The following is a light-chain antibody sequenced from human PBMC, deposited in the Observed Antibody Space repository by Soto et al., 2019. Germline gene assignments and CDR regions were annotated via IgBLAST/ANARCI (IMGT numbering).Light chain of an antibody. J-gene: IGLJ3*02. Sequence: QSVLTQPPSASGSPGQSVTISCTGTISDIGTYHYVSWYQQHPGKVPKLIIYEVSERPSGVPDCFSGSKSGNTASLTVSGLQAGDEADYYCSSYAGTKTLVFGGGTQLTVL. CDR3: SSYAGTKTLV. CDR1: ISDIGTYHY. CDR2: EVS. V-gene: IGLV2-8*01.